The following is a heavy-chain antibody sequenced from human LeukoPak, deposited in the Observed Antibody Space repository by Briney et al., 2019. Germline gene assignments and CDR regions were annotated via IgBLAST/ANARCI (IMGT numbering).Heavy chain of an antibody. CDR2: IYYSGST. J-gene: IGHJ4*02. V-gene: IGHV4-39*01. Sequence: PSETLSLTCTVSGGSISSSSYYWGWIRQPPGKGLEWIGSIYYSGSTYYNPSLKSRVTISVDTSKNQFSLKLSSVTAADTAVYYGAEYDSSGYYYVRWGQGTLVTVSS. CDR1: GGSISSSSYY. D-gene: IGHD3-22*01. CDR3: AEYDSSGYYYVR.